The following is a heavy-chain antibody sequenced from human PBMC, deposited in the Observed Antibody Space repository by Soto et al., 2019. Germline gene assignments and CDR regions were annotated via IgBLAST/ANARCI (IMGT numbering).Heavy chain of an antibody. V-gene: IGHV3-7*03. D-gene: IGHD3-10*01. J-gene: IGHJ5*02. CDR1: GFTFTTYW. Sequence: LRLSCVASGFTFTTYWMSWVRQAPGKGLEWVANIRQDGRAQYYVDSVKGRFTISRDNAKNSVYLQMDRLSVEDTALYYCVRGGHGSGSYLGSSWGQGILVTVSS. CDR2: IRQDGRAQ. CDR3: VRGGHGSGSYLGSS.